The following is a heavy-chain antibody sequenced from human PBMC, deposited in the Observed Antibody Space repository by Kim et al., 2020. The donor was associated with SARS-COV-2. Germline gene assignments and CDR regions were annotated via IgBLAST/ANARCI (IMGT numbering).Heavy chain of an antibody. J-gene: IGHJ4*02. V-gene: IGHV2-5*02. CDR3: AHRENNCNDSPYVDY. CDR2: IYWDDDK. CDR1: GFSLRTSGVR. D-gene: IGHD1-1*01. Sequence: SGPTLVQPTPTLTLTCTFSGFSLRTSGVRGGWIRQPSGKALKWLALIYWDDDKRYSPSLKSRLTITKDTSKNQLVLTMTNMDPVDTAPYYCAHRENNCNDSPYVDYWGQGTLGTFS.